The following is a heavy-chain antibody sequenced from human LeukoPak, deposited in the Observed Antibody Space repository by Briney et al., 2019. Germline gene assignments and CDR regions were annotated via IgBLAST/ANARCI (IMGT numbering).Heavy chain of an antibody. J-gene: IGHJ4*02. V-gene: IGHV3-21*01. Sequence: PGGSLRLSCVASEFTFSSYTMNWVRQSPGEGLEWVSCISSDNRYIYYADSGKGRFTISRDNAKNSVYLQINNLRVEDTAVYYRARGSNGDPGDYWGQGTLVTVSS. CDR2: ISSDNRYI. CDR1: EFTFSSYT. D-gene: IGHD4-17*01. CDR3: ARGSNGDPGDY.